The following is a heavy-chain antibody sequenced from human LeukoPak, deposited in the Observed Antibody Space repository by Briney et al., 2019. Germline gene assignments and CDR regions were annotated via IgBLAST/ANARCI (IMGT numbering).Heavy chain of an antibody. J-gene: IGHJ4*01. CDR2: INHSGST. D-gene: IGHD2-2*02. V-gene: IGHV4-34*01. CDR1: GGSFSGYY. CDR3: AMVIGDCSTTSCYTQIFGVAHFGY. Sequence: SETLSLTCAVYGGSFSGYYWSWIRQPPGKGLEWIGEINHSGSTNYNPSLKSRVTISVDTSKNQFSLKLSSVTAADTAVYYCAMVIGDCSTTSCYTQIFGVAHFGYWFHVTLV.